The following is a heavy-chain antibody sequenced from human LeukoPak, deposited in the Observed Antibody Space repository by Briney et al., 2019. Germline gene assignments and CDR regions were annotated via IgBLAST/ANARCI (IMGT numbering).Heavy chain of an antibody. J-gene: IGHJ4*02. CDR3: ARSQYMITFGGVIVRDPRFDY. CDR2: IYYSGST. D-gene: IGHD3-16*02. Sequence: SGTLSLTCTVSGGSISSYYWSWIRQPPGKGLEWIGYIYYSGSTNYNPSLKSRVTISVDTSKNQFSLKLSSVTAADTAVYYCARSQYMITFGGVIVRDPRFDYWGQGTLVTVSS. CDR1: GGSISSYY. V-gene: IGHV4-59*01.